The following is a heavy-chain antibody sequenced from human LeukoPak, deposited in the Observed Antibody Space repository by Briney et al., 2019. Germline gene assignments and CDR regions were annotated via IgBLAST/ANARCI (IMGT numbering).Heavy chain of an antibody. D-gene: IGHD4-17*01. V-gene: IGHV3-23*01. CDR2: ISGSGGST. J-gene: IGHJ4*02. CDR3: AKVQFDYGDYQFFDY. CDR1: GFTFSSYA. Sequence: PGGSLRLSCAASGFTFSSYAMSWVRQAPGKGLEWVSGISGSGGSTYYADSVKGRFTISRDNSKNTLYLQMNSLRAEDTAVYYCAKVQFDYGDYQFFDYWGQGTLVTVSS.